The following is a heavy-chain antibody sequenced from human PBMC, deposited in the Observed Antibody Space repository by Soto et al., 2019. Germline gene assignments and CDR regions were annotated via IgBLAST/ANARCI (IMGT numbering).Heavy chain of an antibody. CDR3: AKGGPFTEGWFDP. CDR2: IIPIFGTA. Sequence: QVQLVQSGAEVKKPGSSVKVSCKASGGTFSSYAISWVRQAPGQGLEWMGGIIPIFGTANYAQKFQGRVTIAADESTGTAYMELSSRRSEDTAVYYCAKGGPFTEGWFDPWGQGTLVTVSS. D-gene: IGHD3-16*01. CDR1: GGTFSSYA. J-gene: IGHJ5*02. V-gene: IGHV1-69*12.